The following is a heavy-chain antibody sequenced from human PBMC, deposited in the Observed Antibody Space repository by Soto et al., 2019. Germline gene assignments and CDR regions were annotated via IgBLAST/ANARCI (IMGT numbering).Heavy chain of an antibody. D-gene: IGHD3-9*01. CDR1: GFTFSSYA. CDR2: ISGSDGST. J-gene: IGHJ6*02. Sequence: GGSLRLSCAASGFTFSSYAMSWVRQAPGKGLEWVSAISGSDGSTYYADSVKGRFTISRDNSKNTLYLQMNSLRAEDTAVYYCAKVGDEGRYFDSYYYGRDVGGQGTTVTVS. CDR3: AKVGDEGRYFDSYYYGRDV. V-gene: IGHV3-23*01.